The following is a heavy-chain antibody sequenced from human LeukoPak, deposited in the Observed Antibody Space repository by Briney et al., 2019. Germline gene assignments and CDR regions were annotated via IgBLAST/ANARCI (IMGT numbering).Heavy chain of an antibody. CDR1: GFTFSSYA. D-gene: IGHD2-15*01. Sequence: SGGSLRLSCAASGFTFSSYAMSWVRQAPGKGLEWVSGITGSGGSAYYADSVKGRFTISRDNSKNTLYLQMNSLRAGDTAVYYCAKFSPQDIVVVVAATGRDYWGQGTLVTVSS. CDR3: AKFSPQDIVVVVAATGRDY. CDR2: ITGSGGSA. V-gene: IGHV3-23*01. J-gene: IGHJ4*02.